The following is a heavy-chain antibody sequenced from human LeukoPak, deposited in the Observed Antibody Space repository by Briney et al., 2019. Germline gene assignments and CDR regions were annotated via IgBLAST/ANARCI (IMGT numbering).Heavy chain of an antibody. J-gene: IGHJ4*02. CDR2: IYYTGST. V-gene: IGHV4-39*07. Sequence: SETLSLTCTVSRGSFSSSTYYWSRVRQPPGKGLEWIASIYYTGSTYYNPSLKSRVTISLDMSKNEFFLTMTSVTAADTAVYFCTAEKNGSPHYWGQGTQVTVSS. D-gene: IGHD2-8*01. CDR3: TAEKNGSPHY. CDR1: RGSFSSSTYY.